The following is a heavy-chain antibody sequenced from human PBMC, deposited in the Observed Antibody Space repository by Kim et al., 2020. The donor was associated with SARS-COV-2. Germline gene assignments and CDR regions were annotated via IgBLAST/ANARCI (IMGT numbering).Heavy chain of an antibody. CDR3: ASPGNSSSWYFSYYYDSSGYYGH. Sequence: ASVKVSCKASGYTFTSYAMNWVRQAPGQGLEWMGWINTNTGNPTYAQGFTGRFVFSLDTSVSTAYLQISSLKAEDTAVYYCASPGNSSSWYFSYYYDSSGYYGHWGQGTLVTVSS. V-gene: IGHV7-4-1*02. CDR2: INTNTGNP. J-gene: IGHJ4*02. D-gene: IGHD3-22*01. CDR1: GYTFTSYA.